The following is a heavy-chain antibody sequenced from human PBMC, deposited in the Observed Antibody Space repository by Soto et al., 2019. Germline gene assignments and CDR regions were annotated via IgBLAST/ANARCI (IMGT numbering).Heavy chain of an antibody. CDR2: IYPGDSDT. V-gene: IGHV5-51*01. D-gene: IGHD3-22*01. J-gene: IGHJ4*02. CDR3: ARTFYDTSGYRPFDY. CDR1: GYTFTSYW. Sequence: GESLKISCKGSGYTFTSYWIGWVRQMPGKGLEWMGIIYPGDSDTRYSPSFQGQVTISADKSISTAYLQWSSLKASDTAMYYCARTFYDTSGYRPFDYWGQGTLVTVSP.